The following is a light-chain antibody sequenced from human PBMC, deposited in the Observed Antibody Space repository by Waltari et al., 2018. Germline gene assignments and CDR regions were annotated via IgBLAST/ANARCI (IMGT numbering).Light chain of an antibody. CDR2: AVS. V-gene: IGLV2-11*01. Sequence: QSALTQPHSVSGSPGQSVTISCTGTSSDVGSYNYVSWYQHHPGKAPKVMVYAVSKRPPGVTDRVSGSKSCNTASLTSSGLQAEDEADYYCCSYAGSYVVFGGGTKLTVL. CDR1: SSDVGSYNY. J-gene: IGLJ2*01. CDR3: CSYAGSYVV.